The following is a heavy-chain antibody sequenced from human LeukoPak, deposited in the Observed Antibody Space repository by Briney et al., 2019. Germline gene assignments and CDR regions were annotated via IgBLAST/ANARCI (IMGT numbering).Heavy chain of an antibody. V-gene: IGHV3-23*01. D-gene: IGHD2-8*01. CDR2: ISGSGGST. CDR1: GFTFSSYA. J-gene: IGHJ4*02. CDR3: AKDRSGVHEPYYFGY. Sequence: GGSLRLSCAASGFTFSSYAMSWVRQAPGKGLEWVSAISGSGGSTYYADSVKGRFTISRDNSKNTLYLQMNSLRAEDTAVYYCAKDRSGVHEPYYFGYWGQGTLVTVSS.